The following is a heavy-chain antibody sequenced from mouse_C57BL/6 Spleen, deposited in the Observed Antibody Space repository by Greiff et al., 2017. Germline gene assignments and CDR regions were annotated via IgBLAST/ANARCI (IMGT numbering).Heavy chain of an antibody. D-gene: IGHD2-4*01. CDR2: IYPRSGNT. Sequence: VKLMESGAELARPGASVKLSCKASGYTFTSYGISWVKQRTGQGLEWIGEIYPRSGNTYYNEKFKGKATLTADKSSSTAYMELRSLTSEDSAVYFCARSGDYLFDYWGQGTTLTVSS. V-gene: IGHV1-81*01. CDR3: ARSGDYLFDY. CDR1: GYTFTSYG. J-gene: IGHJ2*01.